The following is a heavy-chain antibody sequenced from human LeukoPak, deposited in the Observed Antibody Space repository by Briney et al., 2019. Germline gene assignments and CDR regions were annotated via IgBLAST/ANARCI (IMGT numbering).Heavy chain of an antibody. CDR3: AMSIVVVPAAHDAFDI. J-gene: IGHJ3*02. Sequence: SETLSLTCTVSGDSISSGGYYWSWLRQPPGKGLEWIVYIYHSGSTYYNPSLKSRVTISVDRSKNQFSLKLSSVTAADTAVYYCAMSIVVVPAAHDAFDIWGQGTMVTVSS. CDR2: IYHSGST. V-gene: IGHV4-30-2*01. CDR1: GDSISSGGYY. D-gene: IGHD2-2*01.